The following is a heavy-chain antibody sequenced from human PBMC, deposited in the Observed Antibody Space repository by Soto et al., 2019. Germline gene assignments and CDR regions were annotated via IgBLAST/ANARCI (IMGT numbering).Heavy chain of an antibody. Sequence: PGESLKISCKGSGYTFTDYWIGWVRQVPGKGLEWMGTIYAGDSDSRYSPSFQGQVTISADKSISTAYLQWSSLKASDTAMYYCARQGSNGAYYYYGMDVWGQGTTVTVSS. J-gene: IGHJ6*02. CDR3: ARQGSNGAYYYYGMDV. CDR2: IYAGDSDS. D-gene: IGHD2-8*01. CDR1: GYTFTDYW. V-gene: IGHV5-51*01.